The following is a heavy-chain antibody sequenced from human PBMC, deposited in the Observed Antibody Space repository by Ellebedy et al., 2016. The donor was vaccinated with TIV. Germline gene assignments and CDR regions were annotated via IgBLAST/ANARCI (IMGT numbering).Heavy chain of an antibody. CDR2: IKQDGSEK. J-gene: IGHJ5*02. CDR3: ARDVFPKGSSHSLNWFDP. D-gene: IGHD6-13*01. Sequence: GGSLRLSXAASGFTFSSYWMSWVRQAPGKGLEWVANIKQDGSEKYYVDSVKGRFTISRDNAKNSLYLQMNSLRAEDTAVYYCARDVFPKGSSHSLNWFDPWGQGTLVTVSS. V-gene: IGHV3-7*03. CDR1: GFTFSSYW.